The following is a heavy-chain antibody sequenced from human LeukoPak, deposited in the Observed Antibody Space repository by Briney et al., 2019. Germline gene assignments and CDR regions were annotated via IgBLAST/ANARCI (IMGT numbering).Heavy chain of an antibody. CDR3: AKDSCASTSCYWDY. Sequence: PGGSLRLSCAASGFSFSTYAMNWVRQSPGKGLEWLSVISGSGGATYYADSVKGRFTISRDNPKNTLYLQMNSLTAEDTAIYYCAKDSCASTSCYWDYWGQGTLVTVSS. D-gene: IGHD2-2*01. J-gene: IGHJ4*02. CDR2: ISGSGGAT. CDR1: GFSFSTYA. V-gene: IGHV3-23*01.